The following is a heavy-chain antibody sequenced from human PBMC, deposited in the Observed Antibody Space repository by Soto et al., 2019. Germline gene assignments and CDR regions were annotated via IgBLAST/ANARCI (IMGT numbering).Heavy chain of an antibody. V-gene: IGHV1-69*12. Sequence: QVQLVQSGAEVKEPGSSVKVSCKASGGTFGNFAISWVRHAPGQGLEWMGGIIPIFGTTDYAQKFPGRVTITADESTTTAYMELCGLRSDDTAMYYFARDAIHYYNSGTSYFDYRGQGTLVTVSS. D-gene: IGHD3-10*01. CDR3: ARDAIHYYNSGTSYFDY. J-gene: IGHJ4*02. CDR2: IIPIFGTT. CDR1: GGTFGNFA.